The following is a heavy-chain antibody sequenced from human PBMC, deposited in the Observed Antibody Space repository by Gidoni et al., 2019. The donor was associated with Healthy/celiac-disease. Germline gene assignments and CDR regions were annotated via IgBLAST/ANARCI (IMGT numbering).Heavy chain of an antibody. CDR1: GYTFTGYY. J-gene: IGHJ4*02. Sequence: QLQLVQSGAEPKKPGASVKVSRKASGYTFTGYYMHWVRQAPGQGLERMGWINHNSGGTNYAQKLQGRVTMTRDTSISTAYMELSRLRSDDTAVYYCARGFGIAAAYLYGYWGQGTLVTVSS. CDR3: ARGFGIAAAYLYGY. D-gene: IGHD6-13*01. V-gene: IGHV1-2*02. CDR2: INHNSGGT.